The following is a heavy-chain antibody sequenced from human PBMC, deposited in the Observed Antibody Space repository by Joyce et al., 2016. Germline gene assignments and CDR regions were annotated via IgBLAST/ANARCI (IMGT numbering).Heavy chain of an antibody. CDR3: VRDGQRGWHFDY. CDR2: INQDGSDN. CDR1: GFTLSDYW. J-gene: IGHJ4*02. Sequence: EVHLVESGGGLVQPGGSLRLSCTASGFTLSDYWMSWIRQGPGKGLEGVVNINQDGSDNYYVDSVKGRFIISRDNARNSVYLEMNGLRAEDTAVYYCVRDGQRGWHFDYWGQGTRVTVSS. D-gene: IGHD6-25*01. V-gene: IGHV3-7*03.